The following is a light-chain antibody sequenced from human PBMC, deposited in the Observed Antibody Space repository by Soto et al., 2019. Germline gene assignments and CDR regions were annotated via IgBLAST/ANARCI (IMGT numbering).Light chain of an antibody. CDR1: SSNIGAGYD. Sequence: QSVLTQPPSVSGAPGQRVTISCTRSSSNIGAGYDVHWYQHLPGTAPKLLIYGNSNRPSGVPDRFSGSKSDTSASLAITGLQAEDEADYYCQSYDSSLSAVVFGGGTKLTVL. CDR2: GNS. CDR3: QSYDSSLSAVV. V-gene: IGLV1-40*01. J-gene: IGLJ2*01.